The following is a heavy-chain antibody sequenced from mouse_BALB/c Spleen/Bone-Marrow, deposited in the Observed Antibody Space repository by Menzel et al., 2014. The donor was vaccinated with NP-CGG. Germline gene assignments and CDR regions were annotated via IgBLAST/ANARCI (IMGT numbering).Heavy chain of an antibody. Sequence: QVQLQQSGPGLVAPSQSLSITCTVSGFSLTGYGVSWVRQPPGKGLEWLGMIWGDGSTDYNSALKSRLSITKDNSKSQVFLKMSSLQTDDTARYYCARDSFLITRALDYWGQGTSVTVSP. V-gene: IGHV2-6-7*01. D-gene: IGHD2-4*01. J-gene: IGHJ4*01. CDR1: GFSLTGYG. CDR3: ARDSFLITRALDY. CDR2: IWGDGST.